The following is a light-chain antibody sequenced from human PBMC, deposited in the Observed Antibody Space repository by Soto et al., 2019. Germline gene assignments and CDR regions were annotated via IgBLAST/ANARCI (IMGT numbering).Light chain of an antibody. CDR1: SSNIEINY. CDR3: GTWDSSLGILVV. V-gene: IGLV1-51*02. CDR2: ENN. J-gene: IGLJ2*01. Sequence: QSVLTQPPSVSAAPGQRVTISCSGNSSNIEINYVSWYQHLPGTAPKLLIYENNQRPSGIPDRFSGSKSGTSATLGITGLQTGDEADYYCGTWDSSLGILVVFGGGTKVTVL.